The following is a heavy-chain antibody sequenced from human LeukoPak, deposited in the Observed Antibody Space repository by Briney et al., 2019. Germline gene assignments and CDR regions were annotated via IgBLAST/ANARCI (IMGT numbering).Heavy chain of an antibody. Sequence: ASVKVSCKASGYTFTSCDINWVRQATGQGLEWMGWMNPNSGNTGYAQKFQGRVTMTRNTSISTAYMELSSLRSEDTAVYYCARVRWENGFYLDYWGEETLVTVSS. J-gene: IGHJ4*02. CDR3: ARVRWENGFYLDY. CDR2: MNPNSGNT. CDR1: GYTFTSCD. V-gene: IGHV1-8*01. D-gene: IGHD4-23*01.